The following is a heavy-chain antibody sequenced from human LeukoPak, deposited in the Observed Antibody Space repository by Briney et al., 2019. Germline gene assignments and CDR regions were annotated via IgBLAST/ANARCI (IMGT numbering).Heavy chain of an antibody. J-gene: IGHJ4*02. CDR1: GGSISSSSYY. CDR3: ARGDWAYFDY. Sequence: SETLSLTCTVSGGSISSSSYYWGWIRQPPGKGLEWIGSIYYSGSTNYNPSLKSRVTTSVDTSKNQFSLKVSSVTAADTAVYYCARGDWAYFDYWGQGILVTVSS. V-gene: IGHV4-39*07. CDR2: IYYSGST. D-gene: IGHD3-9*01.